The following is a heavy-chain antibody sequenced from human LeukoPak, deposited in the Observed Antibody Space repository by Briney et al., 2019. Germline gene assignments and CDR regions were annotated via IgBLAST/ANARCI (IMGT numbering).Heavy chain of an antibody. CDR3: ARVPTVTPNYFDY. CDR1: GFTLSSYA. Sequence: GGSLRLSCAASGFTLSSYAMNWVRQAPGMGLEWVSSISSTSSSTYYADSVKGRFTISRDNAKNSLYLQMNSLRAEDTAVYYCARVPTVTPNYFDYWGQGTLVTVSS. V-gene: IGHV3-21*01. D-gene: IGHD4-11*01. J-gene: IGHJ4*02. CDR2: ISSTSSST.